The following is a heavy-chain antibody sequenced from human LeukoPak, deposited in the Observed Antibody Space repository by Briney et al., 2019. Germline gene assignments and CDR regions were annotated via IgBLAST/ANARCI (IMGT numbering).Heavy chain of an antibody. CDR3: ARDLGINTGWYGFDS. Sequence: SETLSLTCIVSGDSNSSSYWTWIRQPPGKGLEWIASIYHSGTTSYNPSLKSRVTISLNTAKNQFSLRLSSVTAADTAVYYCARDLGINTGWYGFDSWGLGILVTVSS. D-gene: IGHD6-19*01. J-gene: IGHJ4*02. CDR1: GDSNSSSY. V-gene: IGHV4-59*01. CDR2: IYHSGTT.